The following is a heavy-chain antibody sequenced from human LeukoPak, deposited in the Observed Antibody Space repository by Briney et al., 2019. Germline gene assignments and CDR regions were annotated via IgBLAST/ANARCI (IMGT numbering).Heavy chain of an antibody. V-gene: IGHV4-34*01. D-gene: IGHD6-13*01. CDR1: GGSFSGYY. CDR2: INHSGST. J-gene: IGHJ4*02. Sequence: SETLSLTCAVYGGSFSGYYWSWIRRPPGKGLEWIGEINHSGSTNYNPSLKSRVTISVDTSKNQFSLKLSSVTAADTAVYYCARGIPRQYSSSWYNYWGQGTLVTVSS. CDR3: ARGIPRQYSSSWYNY.